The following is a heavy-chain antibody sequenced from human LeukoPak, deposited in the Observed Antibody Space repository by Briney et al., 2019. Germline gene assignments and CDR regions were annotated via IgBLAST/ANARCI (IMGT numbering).Heavy chain of an antibody. J-gene: IGHJ3*02. D-gene: IGHD4-23*01. Sequence: PSETLSLTCTVSGASISSYYWSWIRQPPGKGLEWIGYIYYSGSTNYNPSLKSRVTISVDTSKNQFSLKLSSVTAADTAVYYCARWSDEMTVVTPLAFDIWGQGTMVTVSS. CDR2: IYYSGST. CDR1: GASISSYY. V-gene: IGHV4-59*08. CDR3: ARWSDEMTVVTPLAFDI.